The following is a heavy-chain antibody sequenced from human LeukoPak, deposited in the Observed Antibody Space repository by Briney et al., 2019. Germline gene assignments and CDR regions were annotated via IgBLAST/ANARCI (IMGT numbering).Heavy chain of an antibody. J-gene: IGHJ4*02. Sequence: GASVKVSCKASGYTFTGYCMHWVRQAPGQGLEWMGRINPNSGGTSYAQKFQGRVTMTRDTSISTAYMELSRLRSDDTAVYYCARDYYYYDSSGYYYIPYYFDYWGQGALVTVSS. CDR2: INPNSGGT. V-gene: IGHV1-2*06. CDR1: GYTFTGYC. CDR3: ARDYYYYDSSGYYYIPYYFDY. D-gene: IGHD3-22*01.